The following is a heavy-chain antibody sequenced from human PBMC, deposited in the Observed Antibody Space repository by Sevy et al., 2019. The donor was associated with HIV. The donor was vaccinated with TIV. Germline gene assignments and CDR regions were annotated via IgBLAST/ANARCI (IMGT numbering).Heavy chain of an antibody. CDR3: ARMGDYFDTSGYYPLKY. CDR2: INAGTGGT. CDR1: GYTFTGYY. J-gene: IGHJ4*02. D-gene: IGHD3-22*01. V-gene: IGHV1-2*02. Sequence: ASVKVSCKASGYTFTGYYIHWLRQAPGQGLEWMGWINAGTGGTFFARRFQGRVTLTTGKAITTAFMELSGLRSDDTAVYYCARMGDYFDTSGYYPLKYWGQGTLVTVSS.